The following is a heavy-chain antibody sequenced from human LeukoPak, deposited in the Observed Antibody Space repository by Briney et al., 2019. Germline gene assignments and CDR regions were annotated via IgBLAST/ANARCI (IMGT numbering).Heavy chain of an antibody. CDR2: IYYSGST. V-gene: IGHV4-31*02. CDR1: GFPFSSYW. CDR3: ARYSSGYYHPFDY. Sequence: LRLSCAASGFPFSSYWMSWIRQHPGKGLEWIGYIYYSGSTYYNPSLKSRVTISVDASKNQFSLKLSSVTAADTAVYYCARYSSGYYHPFDYWGQGTLVTVSS. D-gene: IGHD3-22*01. J-gene: IGHJ4*02.